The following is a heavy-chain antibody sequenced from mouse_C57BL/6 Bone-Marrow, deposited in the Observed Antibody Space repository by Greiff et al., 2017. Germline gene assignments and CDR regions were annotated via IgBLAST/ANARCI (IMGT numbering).Heavy chain of an antibody. J-gene: IGHJ3*01. CDR1: GYTFTSYW. V-gene: IGHV1-5*01. Sequence: VQLQQPGAELVKPGASVKMSCKASGYTFTSYWMHWVKQRPGQGLEWIGAIYPGNSDTSYNQKFKGKAKLTAVTSASTAYMELSSLTNEDSAVYYCTRWGLRAWFAYWGQGTLVTVSA. D-gene: IGHD2-4*01. CDR2: IYPGNSDT. CDR3: TRWGLRAWFAY.